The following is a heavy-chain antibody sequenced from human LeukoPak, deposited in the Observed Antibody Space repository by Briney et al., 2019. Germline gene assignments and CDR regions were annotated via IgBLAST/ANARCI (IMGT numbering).Heavy chain of an antibody. V-gene: IGHV3-21*01. CDR2: ITGSSDSI. CDR3: AKSLTYYHEDSDSI. Sequence: GGSLRLSCAASGFTFSSYAMEWVRQAPGKGLEWVSSITGSSDSIYYADSVKGRFTISRDNAKNSVYLQMNSLRAEDTAVYYCAKSLTYYHEDSDSIWGQGTLVTVSS. CDR1: GFTFSSYA. D-gene: IGHD3-22*01. J-gene: IGHJ4*02.